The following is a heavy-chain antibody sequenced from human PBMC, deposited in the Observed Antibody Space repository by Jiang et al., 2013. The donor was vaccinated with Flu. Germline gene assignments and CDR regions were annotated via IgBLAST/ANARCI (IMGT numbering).Heavy chain of an antibody. D-gene: IGHD1-26*01. CDR3: ARIRRGTYYEKWFDA. CDR2: IDWDDDK. Sequence: KPTQTLTLTCTFSGFSLSTSGMCVSWIRQPPGKALEWLARIDWDDDKYYSTSLKTRLTISKDTSKNQVVLTMTNMAPVDTATYYCARIRRGTYYEKWFDAWGQGILVTVSS. CDR1: GFSLSTSGMC. V-gene: IGHV2-70*11. J-gene: IGHJ5*02.